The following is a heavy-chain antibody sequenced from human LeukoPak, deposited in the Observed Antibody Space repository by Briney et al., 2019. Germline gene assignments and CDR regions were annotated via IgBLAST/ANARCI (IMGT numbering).Heavy chain of an antibody. CDR3: ARGGSGSSGDY. D-gene: IGHD3-10*01. J-gene: IGHJ4*02. Sequence: GGSLRLSCAASGFTFSSYSMNWVRQAPGKGLEWVSYISSSSSTIYYADSVKGRFTISRDNAKNSLYLQMNSLRAEDTAVYYCARGGSGSSGDYWGQGTLVTVSS. CDR2: ISSSSSTI. V-gene: IGHV3-48*01. CDR1: GFTFSSYS.